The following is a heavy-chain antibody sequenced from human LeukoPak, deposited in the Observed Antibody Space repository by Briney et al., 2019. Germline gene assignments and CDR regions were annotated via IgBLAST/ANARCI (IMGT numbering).Heavy chain of an antibody. CDR1: GGSISSYY. D-gene: IGHD3-10*01. Sequence: SETLSLTCTVSGGSISSYYWSWIRQPPGKGLEWIGYIYYSGSTNYNPSLKSRVTISVDTSKNQFSPKLSSVTAADTAVYYCARDRGYFDLWGRGTLVTVSS. CDR3: ARDRGYFDL. J-gene: IGHJ2*01. V-gene: IGHV4-59*01. CDR2: IYYSGST.